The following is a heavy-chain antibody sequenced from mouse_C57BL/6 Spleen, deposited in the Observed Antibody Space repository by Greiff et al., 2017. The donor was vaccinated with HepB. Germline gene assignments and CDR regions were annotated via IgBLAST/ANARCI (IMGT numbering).Heavy chain of an antibody. J-gene: IGHJ1*03. V-gene: IGHV1-64*01. D-gene: IGHD1-1*01. CDR1: GYTFTSYW. CDR3: ARHYGSSYWYFDV. Sequence: QVHVKQSGAELVKPGASVKLSCKASGYTFTSYWMHWVKQRPGQGLEWIGMIHPNSGSTNYNEKFKSKATLTVDKSSSTAYMQLRSLTSEDSAVYYCARHYGSSYWYFDVWGTGTTVTVSS. CDR2: IHPNSGST.